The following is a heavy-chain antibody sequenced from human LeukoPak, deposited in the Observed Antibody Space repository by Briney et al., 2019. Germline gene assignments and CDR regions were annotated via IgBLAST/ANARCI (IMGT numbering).Heavy chain of an antibody. CDR2: IYYSGST. CDR3: ARARGDGYNPFDY. J-gene: IGHJ4*02. V-gene: IGHV4-59*01. Sequence: SETLSLTCTVSGGSISSYYWSWIRQPPGKGLEWIGYIYYSGSTNYNPSLKSRVTISVDTSKNQFSLKLSSVTAADTAVYYCARARGDGYNPFDYWGQGTLVTVSS. CDR1: GGSISSYY. D-gene: IGHD5-24*01.